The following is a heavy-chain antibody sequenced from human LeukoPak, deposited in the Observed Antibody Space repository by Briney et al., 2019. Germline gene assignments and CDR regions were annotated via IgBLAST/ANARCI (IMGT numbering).Heavy chain of an antibody. D-gene: IGHD3-9*01. CDR2: ISAYNGNT. J-gene: IGHJ4*02. Sequence: ASVKVSCKASGYTFTSYGISWVRQAPGQGLEWMGWISAYNGNTNYAQKLQGRVTMTRDTSTSTAYMELRSLRSDDTAVYYCARVGSTYYDILTGYSQEDYWGQGTLVTVSS. CDR3: ARVGSTYYDILTGYSQEDY. V-gene: IGHV1-18*01. CDR1: GYTFTSYG.